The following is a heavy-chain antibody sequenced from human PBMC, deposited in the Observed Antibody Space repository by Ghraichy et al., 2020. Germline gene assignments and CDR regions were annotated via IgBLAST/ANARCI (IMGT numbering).Heavy chain of an antibody. CDR2: TYFRSNWKT. CDR3: AGVYSGKWNDPLRLFDY. D-gene: IGHD1-1*01. CDR1: GDSVSSDNAS. Sequence: SETLSLTCAISGDSVSSDNASWNWIRQSPSRGLEWLGRTYFRSNWKTEYAVSVKGRITIDADTSKNQFSLQLHSVTPEDTGVYFCAGVYSGKWNDPLRLFDYRGQGTLVSVS. V-gene: IGHV6-1*01. J-gene: IGHJ4*02.